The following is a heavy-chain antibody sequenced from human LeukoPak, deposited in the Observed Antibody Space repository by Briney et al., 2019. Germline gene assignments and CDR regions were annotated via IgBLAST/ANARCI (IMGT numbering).Heavy chain of an antibody. V-gene: IGHV4-34*01. CDR1: GGSFSGYY. CDR3: ARARSDYYDSSAYYHYYYMDV. D-gene: IGHD3-22*01. J-gene: IGHJ6*03. CDR2: INHSGST. Sequence: PSETLSLTCAVYGGSFSGYYWSWICQPPGKGLEWIGEINHSGSTNYNPSLKSRVTISVDTSKNQFSLNLSSVTAADTAVYYCARARSDYYDSSAYYHYYYMDVWGKGTTVTVSS.